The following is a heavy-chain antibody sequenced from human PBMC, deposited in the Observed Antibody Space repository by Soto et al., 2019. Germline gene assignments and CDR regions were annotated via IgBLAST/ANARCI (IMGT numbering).Heavy chain of an antibody. CDR3: VRGRLEPY. CDR2: ISGGGGST. J-gene: IGHJ4*02. CDR1: GFTFTSYA. Sequence: GGSLRLSCAASGFTFTSYAMSWVRQAPGKGLEWVSAISGGGGSTYYADSVKGRFTISRDNSKNTLYLQMNSLRAEDTAVYYCVRGRLEPYWGQGTLVTVSS. V-gene: IGHV3-23*01.